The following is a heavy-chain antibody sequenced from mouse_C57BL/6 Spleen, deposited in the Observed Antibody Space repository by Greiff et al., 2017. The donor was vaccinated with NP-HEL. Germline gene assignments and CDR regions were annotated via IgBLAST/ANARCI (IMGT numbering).Heavy chain of an antibody. Sequence: QVQLQQPGAELVMPGASVKLSCKASGYTFTSYWMHWVKQRPGQGLEWIGEIDPSDSYTNYNQKFKGKSTLTVDKSSSTAYMQLSSLTSEDSAVYYCARSFDGYYRYFDVWGTGTTVTVSS. J-gene: IGHJ1*03. CDR1: GYTFTSYW. D-gene: IGHD2-3*01. CDR3: ARSFDGYYRYFDV. V-gene: IGHV1-69*01. CDR2: IDPSDSYT.